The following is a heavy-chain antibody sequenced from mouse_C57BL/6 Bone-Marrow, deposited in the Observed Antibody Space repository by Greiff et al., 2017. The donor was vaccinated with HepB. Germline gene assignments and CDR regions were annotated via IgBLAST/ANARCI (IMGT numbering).Heavy chain of an antibody. J-gene: IGHJ3*01. CDR2: IWSGGST. CDR1: GFSLTSYG. CDR3: ARNPDYSKGAWFAY. D-gene: IGHD2-5*01. V-gene: IGHV2-2*01. Sequence: VQLQESGPGLVQPSQSLSITCTVSGFSLTSYGVHWVRQSPGKGLEWLGVIWSGGSTDYNAAFISRLSISKDNSKSQVFFKMNSLQADDTAIYYCARNPDYSKGAWFAYWGQGTLVTVSA.